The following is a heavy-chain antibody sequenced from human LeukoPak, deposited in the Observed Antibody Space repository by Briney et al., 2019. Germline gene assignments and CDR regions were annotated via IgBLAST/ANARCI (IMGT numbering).Heavy chain of an antibody. CDR3: ARHGNYNFDY. D-gene: IGHD5-24*01. J-gene: IGHJ4*02. V-gene: IGHV3-7*05. Sequence: GRCLRLSCAASGFTFSNYWMGWVRRAPGKGLEWVANIKQDGGEIYYVDSVKGRFTISRDNAKNSLYLQMNSLRAEDTALYYCARHGNYNFDYWGQGTLVTVSS. CDR2: IKQDGGEI. CDR1: GFTFSNYW.